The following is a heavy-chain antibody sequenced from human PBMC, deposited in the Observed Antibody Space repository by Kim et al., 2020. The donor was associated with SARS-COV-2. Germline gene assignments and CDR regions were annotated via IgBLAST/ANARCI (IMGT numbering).Heavy chain of an antibody. Sequence: SETLSLTCTVSGGSISSYYWSWIRQPPGKGLEWIGHIYYSGSTNYNPSFKSRVSISLDSSKNQFSLKLSSVTAADTAVYYCARAHRDGASSTPHLYFAL. D-gene: IGHD1-1*01. J-gene: IGHJ2*01. CDR1: GGSISSYY. CDR3: ARAHRDGASSTPHLYFAL. V-gene: IGHV4-59*01. CDR2: IYYSGST.